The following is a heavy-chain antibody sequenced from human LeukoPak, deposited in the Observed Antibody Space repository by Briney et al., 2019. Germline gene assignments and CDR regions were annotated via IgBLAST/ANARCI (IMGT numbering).Heavy chain of an antibody. CDR1: GYSISSGYY. CDR3: ARSTAAGPGY. Sequence: SETLSLTCAVSGYSISSGYYRGWIRQPPGKGLEWIGSIYHSGSTYYNPSLKSRVTISVDTSKNQFSLKLSSVTAADTAVYCCARSTAAGPGYWGQGTLVTVSS. D-gene: IGHD6-13*01. J-gene: IGHJ4*02. CDR2: IYHSGST. V-gene: IGHV4-38-2*01.